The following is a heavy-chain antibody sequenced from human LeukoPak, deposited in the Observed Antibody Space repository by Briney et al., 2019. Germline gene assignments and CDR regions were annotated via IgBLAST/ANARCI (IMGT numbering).Heavy chain of an antibody. Sequence: PSETLSLTCTVSGGSISSSSYYWGWIRQPPGKGLEWIGSIYYSGSTYYNPSLKSRVTISVDTSKNQFSLKLSSVTAADTAVYYCARVPASMVRGVFDYWGQGTLVTVSS. CDR1: GGSISSSSYY. CDR2: IYYSGST. CDR3: ARVPASMVRGVFDY. D-gene: IGHD3-10*01. J-gene: IGHJ4*02. V-gene: IGHV4-39*07.